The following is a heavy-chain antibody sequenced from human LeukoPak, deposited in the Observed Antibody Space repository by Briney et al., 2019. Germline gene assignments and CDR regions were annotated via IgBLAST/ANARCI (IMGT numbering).Heavy chain of an antibody. CDR1: GGTFSSYA. CDR2: IIPIFGIA. CDR3: ARLDSSGWYYFDY. V-gene: IGHV1-69*04. Sequence: SVKVSCKASGGTFSSYAISWVRQAPGQGLEWMGRIIPIFGIANYAQKFQGRVTITADKSTSTAYMELSSLRSEDTAVYYCARLDSSGWYYFDYWGQGTLVTVPS. D-gene: IGHD6-19*01. J-gene: IGHJ4*02.